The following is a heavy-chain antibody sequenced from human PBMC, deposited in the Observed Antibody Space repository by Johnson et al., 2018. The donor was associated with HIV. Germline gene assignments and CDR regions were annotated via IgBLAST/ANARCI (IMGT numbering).Heavy chain of an antibody. CDR3: AKYRQQLVRSAFDI. CDR2: ISSSGSTI. Sequence: VQLVESGGGLVQPGGSLRLSCAASGFTFSDYYMRWIRQAPGKGLEWVAYISSSGSTIYYADSVKGRFTISRDNSKNTLYLQMNSLRAEDTAVYYCAKYRQQLVRSAFDIWGQGTMVTVSS. D-gene: IGHD6-13*01. CDR1: GFTFSDYY. J-gene: IGHJ3*02. V-gene: IGHV3-11*04.